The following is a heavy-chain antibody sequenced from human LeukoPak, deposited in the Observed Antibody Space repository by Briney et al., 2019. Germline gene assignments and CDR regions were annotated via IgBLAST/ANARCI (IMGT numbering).Heavy chain of an antibody. D-gene: IGHD6-19*01. Sequence: SETLSLTCTVSGGSISSYYWSWIRPPPGKGLEWIGYIYYSGSTNYNPSLKSRVTISVDTPKNQFSLKLSSVTAADTAVYYCARHLGGWYFDYWGQGTLVTVSS. V-gene: IGHV4-59*08. J-gene: IGHJ4*02. CDR2: IYYSGST. CDR3: ARHLGGWYFDY. CDR1: GGSISSYY.